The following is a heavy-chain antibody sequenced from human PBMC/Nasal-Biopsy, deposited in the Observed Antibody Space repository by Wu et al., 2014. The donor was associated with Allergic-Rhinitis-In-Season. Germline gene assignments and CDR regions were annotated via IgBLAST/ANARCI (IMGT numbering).Heavy chain of an antibody. CDR2: ISDTGMRT. CDR1: GFTFHNFG. V-gene: IGHV3-23*01. Sequence: LRLSCAASGFTFHNFGMTWARQAPGKGLEWVSSISDTGMRTYYADSVKGRFTISRVSSKSTLYLELNTLRAEDSAIYYCAKDRDPYTSYGSKGMDVWGQGTTVTVSS. CDR3: AKDRDPYTSYGSKGMDV. J-gene: IGHJ6*02. D-gene: IGHD4-11*01.